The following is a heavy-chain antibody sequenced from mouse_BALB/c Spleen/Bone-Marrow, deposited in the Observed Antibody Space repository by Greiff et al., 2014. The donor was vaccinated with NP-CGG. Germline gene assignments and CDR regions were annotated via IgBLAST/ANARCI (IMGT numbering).Heavy chain of an antibody. D-gene: IGHD2-4*01. V-gene: IGHV5-17*02. CDR2: ISGGSSSI. J-gene: IGHJ4*01. Sequence: DVKLVESGGGLVQPGGSRKLSCAASGFTFSNFGMHWVRQAPDKGLEWVAYISGGSSSIYYGDTVKGRFTISRDNPKNTLFLQMTSLRSEDTAMYFCSRGEDYDGYAMDYWGQGTSITVSS. CDR1: GFTFSNFG. CDR3: SRGEDYDGYAMDY.